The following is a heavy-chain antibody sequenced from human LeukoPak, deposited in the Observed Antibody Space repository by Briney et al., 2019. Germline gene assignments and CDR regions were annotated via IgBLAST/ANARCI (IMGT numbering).Heavy chain of an antibody. CDR2: ISGYSGNT. Sequence: ASVKVSCKASGYTFTSYGISWVRQAPGQGPEWVGWISGYSGNTNYAQKLQGRVTMTTDTSTSTAYMELRSLRSDDTAVYYCARARYSSSWYRHWGQGTLVTVSS. CDR1: GYTFTSYG. CDR3: ARARYSSSWYRH. V-gene: IGHV1-18*01. J-gene: IGHJ4*02. D-gene: IGHD6-13*01.